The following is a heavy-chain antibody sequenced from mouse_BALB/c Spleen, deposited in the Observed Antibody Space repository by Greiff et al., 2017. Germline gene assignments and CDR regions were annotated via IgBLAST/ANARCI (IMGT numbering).Heavy chain of an antibody. CDR1: GYSITSDYA. J-gene: IGHJ2*01. CDR3: ARDDYGYFDY. Sequence: DVQLQESGPGLVKPSQSLSLTCTVTGYSITSDYAWNWIRQFPGNKLEWMGYISYSGSTSYNPSLKSRISITRDTSKNQFFLQLNSVTTEDTATYYCARDDYGYFDYWGQGTTLTVSS. CDR2: ISYSGST. D-gene: IGHD2-4*01. V-gene: IGHV3-2*02.